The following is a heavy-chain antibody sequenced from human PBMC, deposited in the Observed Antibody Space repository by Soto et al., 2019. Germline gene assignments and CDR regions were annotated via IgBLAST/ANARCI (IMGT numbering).Heavy chain of an antibody. V-gene: IGHV3-72*01. CDR2: TRNKANSYTT. J-gene: IGHJ4*02. CDR1: GFTFSDHY. CDR3: ARSSTGTFDY. Sequence: EVQLVESGGGLVQPGGSLRLSCAASGFTFSDHYMDWVRQAPGKGLEWVGRTRNKANSYTTEYAASVKGRFTISRDDSKNSLYLQMNSLKTEDTAVYYCARSSTGTFDYCGQGTLVTVSS. D-gene: IGHD1-1*01.